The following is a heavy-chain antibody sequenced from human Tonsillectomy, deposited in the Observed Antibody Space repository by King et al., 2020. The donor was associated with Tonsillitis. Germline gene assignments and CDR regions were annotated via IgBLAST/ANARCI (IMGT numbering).Heavy chain of an antibody. CDR3: ARLRGLPYYYYYGMDV. Sequence: VQLQESGPGLVKPSETLSLTCTVSGGSISSYYWSWIRQPPGKGLEWIGYIYYSGSTNYNPSLKSRVTISVDTSKNQFSLKLSSVTAADTAVYYCARLRGLPYYYYYGMDVWGQGTTVTVSS. D-gene: IGHD3-10*01. CDR1: GGSISSYY. J-gene: IGHJ6*02. V-gene: IGHV4-59*01. CDR2: IYYSGST.